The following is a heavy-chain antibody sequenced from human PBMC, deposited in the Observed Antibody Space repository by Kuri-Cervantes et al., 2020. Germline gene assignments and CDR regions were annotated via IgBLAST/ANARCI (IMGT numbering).Heavy chain of an antibody. CDR3: ARNYDILTGYYYYYGMDV. V-gene: IGHV1-46*01. CDR1: GYTFTSYY. Sequence: ASVKVSCKASGYTFTSYYMHWVRQAPGQGLEWMGIINPSGGSTSYAQKFQGRVTMTRDTSTSTVYMELSSLRSEDTAVYYCARNYDILTGYYYYYGMDVWSQGTTVTVSS. CDR2: INPSGGST. D-gene: IGHD3-9*01. J-gene: IGHJ6*02.